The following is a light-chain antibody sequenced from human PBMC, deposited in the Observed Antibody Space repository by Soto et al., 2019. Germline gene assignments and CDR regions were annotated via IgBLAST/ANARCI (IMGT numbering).Light chain of an antibody. CDR1: QSLVYSDGDTF. J-gene: IGKJ3*01. V-gene: IGKV2-30*01. CDR3: MQAIYWPFT. CDR2: KVS. Sequence: DVVLTQSPLFLPVTLGQPASISCRSSQSLVYSDGDTFLSWFQQRPVQSPTRLIYKVSNRDTGVPVRFSGSGSGTYFTLKISRVEAEDVGVYFCMQAIYWPFTFGPGTKVDIK.